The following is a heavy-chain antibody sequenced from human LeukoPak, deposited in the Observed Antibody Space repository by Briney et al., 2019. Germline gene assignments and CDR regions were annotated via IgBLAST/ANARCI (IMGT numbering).Heavy chain of an antibody. Sequence: PSETLSLTCTVPGGSISSYYWSWIRQPPGKGLEWIGYIYYSGSTNYNPSLKSRVTISVDTSKNQFSLKLSSATAADTAVYYCARAPGYSSSWDPWGQGTLVTVSS. V-gene: IGHV4-59*01. CDR1: GGSISSYY. D-gene: IGHD6-13*01. J-gene: IGHJ5*02. CDR2: IYYSGST. CDR3: ARAPGYSSSWDP.